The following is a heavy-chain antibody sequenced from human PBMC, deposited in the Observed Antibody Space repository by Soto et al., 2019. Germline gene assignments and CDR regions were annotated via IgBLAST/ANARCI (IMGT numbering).Heavy chain of an antibody. V-gene: IGHV4-38-2*02. CDR2: IYHSGST. Sequence: SETLSLTCAVSGYSISSYYYWGWIRQPPGKGLEWIGSIYHSGSTYYSPSLESRVTTSLDTSKNQFSLNLSFVPAADTALYFCARERENKYGWGLNFDYWGQEPLVT. D-gene: IGHD3-10*01. CDR1: GYSISSYYY. J-gene: IGHJ4*02. CDR3: ARERENKYGWGLNFDY.